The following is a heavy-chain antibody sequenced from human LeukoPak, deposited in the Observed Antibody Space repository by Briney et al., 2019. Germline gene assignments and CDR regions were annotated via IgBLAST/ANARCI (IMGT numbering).Heavy chain of an antibody. V-gene: IGHV3-23*01. CDR1: GFTFSSYA. CDR3: AKDGYCSGGRCYSDAFDI. D-gene: IGHD2-15*01. J-gene: IGHJ3*02. Sequence: GGFLRLSCAASGFTFSSYAMSWVRQAPGKGLEWVSAISGSGGSTYYADSVKGRFTISRDNSKNTLYLQMNSLRAEDTAVYYCAKDGYCSGGRCYSDAFDIWGQGTMVTVSS. CDR2: ISGSGGST.